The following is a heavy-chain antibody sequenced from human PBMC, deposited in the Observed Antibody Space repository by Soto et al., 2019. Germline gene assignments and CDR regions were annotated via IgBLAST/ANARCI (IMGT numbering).Heavy chain of an antibody. V-gene: IGHV3-74*01. D-gene: IGHD2-15*01. CDR3: ARGDCVGGTCYSLAGSFYYYRDV. Sequence: EVQLVESGGGLVQPGGSLRLSCAASGFTFSNYWMYWVRQAPGKGLVWVSRINSDGSVSSYADSVKGRLTICRDNFTNTLYLQMDSLRAEDTAVDYYARGDCVGGTCYSLAGSFYYYRDVWGKGTTVTVFS. CDR2: INSDGSVS. J-gene: IGHJ6*03. CDR1: GFTFSNYW.